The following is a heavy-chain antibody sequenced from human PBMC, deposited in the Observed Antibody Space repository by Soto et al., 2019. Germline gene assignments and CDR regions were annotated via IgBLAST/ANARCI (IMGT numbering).Heavy chain of an antibody. Sequence: ASVKVSCKASGYTFTSYAMHWVRQAPGQRLEWMGWINAGNGNTKYSQKFQGRVTITRDTSASTAYMELSSLRSEDTAVYYCASRNVSSYYYYYGMDVWGQGTTVTVSS. CDR1: GYTFTSYA. D-gene: IGHD1-1*01. J-gene: IGHJ6*02. CDR2: INAGNGNT. CDR3: ASRNVSSYYYYYGMDV. V-gene: IGHV1-3*01.